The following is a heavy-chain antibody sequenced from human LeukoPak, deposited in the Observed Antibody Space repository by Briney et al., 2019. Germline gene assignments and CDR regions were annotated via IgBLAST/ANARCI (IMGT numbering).Heavy chain of an antibody. V-gene: IGHV3-23*01. CDR2: INGRGDST. CDR1: GFTFINYA. J-gene: IGHJ4*02. Sequence: GGSLRLSCAASGFTFINYAMTWVRQAPGKGLEWVSAINGRGDSTYYADSVKGRFTVSRDNSRNTLYLQMNSLRAEDTAIFYCAKAGYSGYDFTSFDYWGQGTLVTVSS. D-gene: IGHD5-12*01. CDR3: AKAGYSGYDFTSFDY.